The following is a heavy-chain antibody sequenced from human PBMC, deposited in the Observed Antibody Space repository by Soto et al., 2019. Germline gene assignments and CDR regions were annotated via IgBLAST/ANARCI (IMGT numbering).Heavy chain of an antibody. V-gene: IGHV1-46*01. Sequence: ASVKVSCKASGYTFTSYYMHWVLQAPGQGLEWMGIINPSGGSTSYAQKFQGRVTMTRDTSTSTVYMELSSLRSEDTAVYYCARSRAVAGTVNWFDPWGQGTLVTVSS. D-gene: IGHD6-19*01. CDR3: ARSRAVAGTVNWFDP. CDR1: GYTFTSYY. CDR2: INPSGGST. J-gene: IGHJ5*02.